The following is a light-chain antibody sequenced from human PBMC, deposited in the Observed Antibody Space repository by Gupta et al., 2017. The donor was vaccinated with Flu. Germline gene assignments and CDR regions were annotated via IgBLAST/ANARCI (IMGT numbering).Light chain of an antibody. CDR2: DVT. V-gene: IGLV2-14*04. CDR3: SSYTGITTLVL. Sequence: TTCCTGTSRDLGCYNYVSWYQLHPFKSPKVVIFDVTTRPAVVAYHFSGSKSGHTASLTITGLQAEEEADYYCSSYTGITTLVLFGGGTKLTVL. CDR1: SRDLGCYNY. J-gene: IGLJ2*01.